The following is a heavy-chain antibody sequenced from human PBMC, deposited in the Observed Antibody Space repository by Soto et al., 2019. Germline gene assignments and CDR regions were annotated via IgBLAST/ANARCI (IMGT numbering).Heavy chain of an antibody. Sequence: QVQLVQSGAEVKKPGSSVKVSCKASGGTFSSYTISWVRQAPGQGLEWMGRIIPILGIANYAQKFQDRVTITAHKSTSTAYMERSSLRSEDTAVYYCARDLQYYDSSGYYSQFDYWGQGTLVTVSS. CDR2: IIPILGIA. CDR1: GGTFSSYT. J-gene: IGHJ4*02. V-gene: IGHV1-69*08. D-gene: IGHD3-22*01. CDR3: ARDLQYYDSSGYYSQFDY.